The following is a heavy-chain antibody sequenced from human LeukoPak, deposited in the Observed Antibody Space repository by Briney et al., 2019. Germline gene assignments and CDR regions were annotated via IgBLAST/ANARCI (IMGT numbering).Heavy chain of an antibody. V-gene: IGHV4-4*07. CDR1: GGSISSYY. J-gene: IGHJ4*02. CDR2: IYSSGST. Sequence: SETLSLTCGVSGGSISSYYWSWIRQPAGKGLEWIGRIYSSGSTNYNPSLKSRVTMSVDTSKNQFSLKLSSVAAADAAVYYCARDATGTRAFDYWGQRTLVIVS. CDR3: ARDATGTRAFDY. D-gene: IGHD1-1*01.